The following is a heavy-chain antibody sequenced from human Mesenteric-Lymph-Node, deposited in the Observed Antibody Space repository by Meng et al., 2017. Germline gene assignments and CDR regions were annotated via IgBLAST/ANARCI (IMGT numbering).Heavy chain of an antibody. CDR3: GRVGFDP. J-gene: IGHJ5*02. Sequence: GGSLRLSCATSGFTFRDHYMSWIRQAPGKGLEWVSYISSSGSTMYYADSVKGRFTISRDNAKNSVHLQMNSLRVEDTAVYYCGRVGFDPWGQGTLVTVSS. CDR1: GFTFRDHY. CDR2: ISSSGSTM. V-gene: IGHV3-11*01.